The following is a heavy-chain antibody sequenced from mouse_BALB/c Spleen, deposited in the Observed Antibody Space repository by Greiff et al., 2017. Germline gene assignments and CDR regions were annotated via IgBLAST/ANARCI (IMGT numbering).Heavy chain of an antibody. Sequence: VQLQQSGAELVRPGASVKLSCTASGFNIKDTYMHWVKQRPEQGLEWIGRIDPANGNTKYDPKFQGKATITADTSSNTAYLQLSSLTSEDTAVYYCACSDYYGSSFAYWGQGTLVTVSA. V-gene: IGHV14-3*02. CDR2: IDPANGNT. J-gene: IGHJ3*01. CDR1: GFNIKDTY. D-gene: IGHD1-1*01. CDR3: ACSDYYGSSFAY.